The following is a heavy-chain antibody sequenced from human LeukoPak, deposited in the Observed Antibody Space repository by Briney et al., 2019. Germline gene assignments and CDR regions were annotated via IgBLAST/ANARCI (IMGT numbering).Heavy chain of an antibody. CDR3: ASPKYSSSSGGTYYYGMDV. J-gene: IGHJ6*02. D-gene: IGHD6-6*01. CDR2: IIPIFGTA. V-gene: IGHV1-69*13. Sequence: SVKVSCTASGGTFSSYAISWVRQAPGQGLEWMGGIIPIFGTANYAQKFQGRVTITADESTSTAYMELSSLRSEDTAVYYCASPKYSSSSGGTYYYGMDVWGQGTTVTVSS. CDR1: GGTFSSYA.